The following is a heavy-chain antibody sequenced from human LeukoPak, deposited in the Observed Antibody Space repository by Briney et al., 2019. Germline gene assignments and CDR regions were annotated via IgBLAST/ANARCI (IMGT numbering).Heavy chain of an antibody. D-gene: IGHD2-15*01. V-gene: IGHV3-23*01. CDR2: ISGSDGRT. Sequence: PGGSLRLSCAASGFTFSSYVMSWVRQAPGKGLEWVSAISGSDGRTYYADSVKGRFTISRDNTKNTLYLQMSSLRAEDTAVYYCAKGSRSGGSCYSDFDYWGQGTLVTVSS. CDR1: GFTFSSYV. CDR3: AKGSRSGGSCYSDFDY. J-gene: IGHJ4*02.